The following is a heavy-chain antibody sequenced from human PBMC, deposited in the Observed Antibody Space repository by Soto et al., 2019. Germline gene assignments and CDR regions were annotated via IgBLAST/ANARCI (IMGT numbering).Heavy chain of an antibody. Sequence: PVGSLRLSCAASGFTFSSYSMNWVRQAPGKGLEWVSSISSSSSYIYYADSVKGRFTISRDNAKNSLYLQMNSLRAEDTAVYYCARVIYSSSSSYYYYYYGMDVCGQRTTVTVSS. CDR1: GFTFSSYS. CDR3: ARVIYSSSSSYYYYYYGMDV. D-gene: IGHD6-6*01. J-gene: IGHJ6*02. V-gene: IGHV3-21*01. CDR2: ISSSSSYI.